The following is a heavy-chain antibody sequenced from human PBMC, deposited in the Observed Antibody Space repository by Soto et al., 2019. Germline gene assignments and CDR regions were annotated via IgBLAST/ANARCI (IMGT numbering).Heavy chain of an antibody. D-gene: IGHD1-7*01. J-gene: IGHJ4*02. V-gene: IGHV3-33*01. CDR1: GFTFSSYG. CDR3: ARELLAGTAPEDY. Sequence: QVQLVESGGGVVQPGRSLRLSCAASGFTFSSYGMHWVRQAPGKGLEWVAVIWYDGSNKYYADSVKGRFTISRDNSKNTLYLQMNSLRAEDTAVYYCARELLAGTAPEDYWGQGTLVTVSS. CDR2: IWYDGSNK.